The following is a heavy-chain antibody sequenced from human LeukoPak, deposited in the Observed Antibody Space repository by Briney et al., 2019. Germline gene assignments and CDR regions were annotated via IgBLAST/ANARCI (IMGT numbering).Heavy chain of an antibody. J-gene: IGHJ4*02. V-gene: IGHV3-30-3*01. CDR3: ARSSFEGYYDSSGYYGLCFDY. D-gene: IGHD3-22*01. CDR2: ISYDASKK. Sequence: GGSLRLSCAASGFTFSSYAMHWVRQAPGKGLEWVAVISYDASKKYYADSVKGRLTISRDNSKNTLYLHMNSLRPEDTAVYYCARSSFEGYYDSSGYYGLCFDYWGQGTLVTVSS. CDR1: GFTFSSYA.